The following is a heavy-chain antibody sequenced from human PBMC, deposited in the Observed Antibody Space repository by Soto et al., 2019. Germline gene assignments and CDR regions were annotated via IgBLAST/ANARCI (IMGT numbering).Heavy chain of an antibody. D-gene: IGHD6-19*01. V-gene: IGHV1-69*05. CDR3: ASSVAKYNYYCMDV. CDR2: IIPIFGTE. J-gene: IGHJ6*02. Sequence: SAEVCCKARGVTFSIDPVGRRLLTHGQAREWMGGIIPIFGTENYAQKFQGRVTITTDESTSTAYMELSSLRSEDTAVYYCASSVAKYNYYCMDVWGQGSMVTVSS. CDR1: GVTFSIDP.